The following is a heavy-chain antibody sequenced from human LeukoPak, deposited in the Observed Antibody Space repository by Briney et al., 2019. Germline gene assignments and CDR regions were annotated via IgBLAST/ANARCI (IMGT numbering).Heavy chain of an antibody. CDR2: ISSDGNHK. CDR3: ARDRLPPPGVYCFDP. Sequence: ERSLRLSCAASGFTFSTYAMHGVRQAPGKGLEGVAAISSDGNHKHFADSVRGRFTISRDNSKNTLFLQMNSLRPDDTAVYYCARDRLPPPGVYCFDPWGQGTLVTVSS. D-gene: IGHD5-12*01. J-gene: IGHJ5*02. V-gene: IGHV3-30-3*01. CDR1: GFTFSTYA.